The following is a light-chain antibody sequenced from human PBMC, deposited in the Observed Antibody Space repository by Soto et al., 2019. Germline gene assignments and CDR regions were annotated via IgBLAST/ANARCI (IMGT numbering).Light chain of an antibody. Sequence: DIQLTQSPSFLSASVGDRVIITCRARQGISSYVAWYQQKPGKAPKLLIYAASTLQSGVPSGFSGSGSGTEFPLTISSRQPEDFATYYCQQFNSFPLTFGGGTKVEIK. CDR3: QQFNSFPLT. CDR1: QGISSY. CDR2: AAS. J-gene: IGKJ4*01. V-gene: IGKV1-9*01.